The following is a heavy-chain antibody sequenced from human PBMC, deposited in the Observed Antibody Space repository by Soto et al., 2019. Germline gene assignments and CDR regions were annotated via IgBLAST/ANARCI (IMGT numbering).Heavy chain of an antibody. V-gene: IGHV2-26*01. CDR3: ARLNVIAIENYLYAVDV. Sequence: QVTLKESGPVLVKPTETLTLTCTVSGFSLSNVRMGVSWIRQPPGKALEWLAHIFSNDEKSYNTSLKSRLTISKDTSKSQVVLTMTNMDPVDTATYFCARLNVIAIENYLYAVDVWGQGTTVTVSS. CDR2: IFSNDEK. D-gene: IGHD6-13*01. CDR1: GFSLSNVRMG. J-gene: IGHJ6*02.